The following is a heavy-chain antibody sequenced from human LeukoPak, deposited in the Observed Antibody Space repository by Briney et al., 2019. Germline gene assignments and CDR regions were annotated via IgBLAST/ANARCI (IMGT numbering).Heavy chain of an antibody. CDR2: IYSGGST. D-gene: IGHD5-24*01. J-gene: IGHJ4*02. Sequence: PGGSLRLSCAASGFTFSSYEMNWVRQAPGKGLEWVSVIYSGGSTYYADSVKGRFTISSHNSKNTLYLQMNSLRAEDTAVYYCARARDGYIEYYFDYWGQGTLVTVSS. CDR3: ARARDGYIEYYFDY. V-gene: IGHV3-53*04. CDR1: GFTFSSYE.